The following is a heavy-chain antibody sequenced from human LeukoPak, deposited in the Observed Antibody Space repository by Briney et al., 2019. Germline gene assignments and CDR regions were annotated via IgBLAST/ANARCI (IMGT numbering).Heavy chain of an antibody. J-gene: IGHJ5*02. V-gene: IGHV3-48*03. CDR1: GFTFSSYE. CDR2: ISSSGSTI. D-gene: IGHD3-22*01. CDR3: ARIYYDSSGYYP. Sequence: PGGSLRLSCAASGFTFSSYEMNWVRQAPGKGLEWVSYISSSGSTIYYADSVKGRFTISRDNSKNTLYLQMKSLRAEDTAVYYCARIYYDSSGYYPWGQGTLVTVSS.